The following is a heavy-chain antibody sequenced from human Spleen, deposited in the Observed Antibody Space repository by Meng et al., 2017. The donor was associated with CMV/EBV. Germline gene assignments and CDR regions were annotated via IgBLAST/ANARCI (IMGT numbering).Heavy chain of an antibody. V-gene: IGHV3-9*01. CDR3: ARSSGYFGSAYGIDV. J-gene: IGHJ6*02. CDR1: GFIFDDYA. Sequence: SLKISCAASGFIFDDYAMHWVRQAPGKGLEWVSGISWNSGSIGYADSVKGRFTISRDNAKNSLYLQMNSLRAEDTAIYYCARSSGYFGSAYGIDVWGQGTTVTVSS. D-gene: IGHD3-22*01. CDR2: ISWNSGSI.